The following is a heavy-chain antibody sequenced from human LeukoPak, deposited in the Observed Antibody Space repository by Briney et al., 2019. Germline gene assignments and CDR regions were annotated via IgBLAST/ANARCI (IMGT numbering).Heavy chain of an antibody. J-gene: IGHJ4*01. Sequence: SVKVSCKASGGTFSSYTISWVRQAPGQGLEWMGRIIPILGIANYAQKFQGRVTITADKSTSTAYMELSSLRSEDTAVYYCARANVVPAGDFDYWGHGTLVTVSS. CDR3: ARANVVPAGDFDY. V-gene: IGHV1-69*02. D-gene: IGHD2-2*01. CDR2: IIPILGIA. CDR1: GGTFSSYT.